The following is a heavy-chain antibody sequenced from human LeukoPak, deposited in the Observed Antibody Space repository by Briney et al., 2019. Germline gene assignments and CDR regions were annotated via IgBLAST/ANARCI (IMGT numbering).Heavy chain of an antibody. CDR2: VAGSIDST. CDR3: AKRFGDAFDM. D-gene: IGHD3-10*01. CDR1: GFTFSSYA. Sequence: GGSLRLSCVPAGFTFSSYAMSWVRQAPGKGLQWVSAVAGSIDSTYYADSVKGRFPITRDKSNTTLYLQMNSLRVEDTALYYCAKRFGDAFDMWGRGTMVTVSS. V-gene: IGHV3-23*01. J-gene: IGHJ3*02.